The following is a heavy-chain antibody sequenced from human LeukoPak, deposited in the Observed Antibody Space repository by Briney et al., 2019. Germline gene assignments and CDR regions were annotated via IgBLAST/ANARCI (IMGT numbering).Heavy chain of an antibody. D-gene: IGHD3-16*02. CDR1: GLTFSSYG. Sequence: GGSLRLSCEASGLTFSSYGMHWVRQAPGKGLEWVAAISHDGNGKYYSDSVKGRFTISRDNSKNTLDFQMNSLRPEDTALYYCAKDPGSLFNFFDYWGLGTLVTVSS. CDR3: AKDPGSLFNFFDY. CDR2: ISHDGNGK. J-gene: IGHJ4*02. V-gene: IGHV3-30*18.